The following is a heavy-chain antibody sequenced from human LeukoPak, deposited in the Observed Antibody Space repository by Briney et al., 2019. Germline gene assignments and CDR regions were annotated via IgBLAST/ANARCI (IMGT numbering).Heavy chain of an antibody. Sequence: GASVKVSCKASGYTFTGYYIHWVRQAPGQGLEWMGWISAYNGNTNYAQKLQGRVTMTTDTSTSTAYMELRSLRSDDTAVYYCARDVGMVRGVTFDYWGQGTLVTVSS. D-gene: IGHD3-10*01. CDR3: ARDVGMVRGVTFDY. CDR1: GYTFTGYY. CDR2: ISAYNGNT. V-gene: IGHV1-18*01. J-gene: IGHJ4*02.